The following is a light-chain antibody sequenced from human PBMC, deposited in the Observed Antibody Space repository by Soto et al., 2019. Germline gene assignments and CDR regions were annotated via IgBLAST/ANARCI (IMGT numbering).Light chain of an antibody. CDR1: SSDVGNYNL. Sequence: QSALTQPASVSGSPGQSITISCTGTSSDVGNYNLVSWYQHQPGKAPNLMIYEGGRPPSVVSNLFAGSKSGYTAPMTISVLKAEDEAYYYCCSFARRSTVVFGGGTKLTVL. CDR3: CSFARRSTVV. V-gene: IGLV2-23*01. J-gene: IGLJ3*02. CDR2: EGG.